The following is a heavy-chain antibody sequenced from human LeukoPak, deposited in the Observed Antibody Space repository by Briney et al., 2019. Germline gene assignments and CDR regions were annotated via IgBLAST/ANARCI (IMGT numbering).Heavy chain of an antibody. V-gene: IGHV1-69*05. J-gene: IGHJ6*03. CDR3: ARVGWERTYYYYYYMDV. CDR1: GGTFSSYA. CDR2: IIPIFGTA. Sequence: SVTVSCKASGGTFSSYAISWVRQAPGQGLEWMGGIIPIFGTANYAQKFQGRVTITTDESTSTAYMELSSLRSEDTAVYYCARVGWERTYYYYYYMDVWGKGTTVTVSS. D-gene: IGHD1-26*01.